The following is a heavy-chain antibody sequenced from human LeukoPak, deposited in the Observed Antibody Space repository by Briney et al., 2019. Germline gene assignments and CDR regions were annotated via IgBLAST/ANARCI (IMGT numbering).Heavy chain of an antibody. CDR1: GFTFTTHA. CDR3: VRRSPFFWLDP. J-gene: IGHJ5*02. D-gene: IGHD3-3*01. Sequence: GRSLRLSCTASGFTFTTHAMHWVRQAPGKGPEWVAAVSHDGSKDYYRDSVKGRFTIAGDNSKNTLYLQLDSLRPEDTAVYYCVRRSPFFWLDPWGQGTLVTVSS. CDR2: VSHDGSKD. V-gene: IGHV3-30*04.